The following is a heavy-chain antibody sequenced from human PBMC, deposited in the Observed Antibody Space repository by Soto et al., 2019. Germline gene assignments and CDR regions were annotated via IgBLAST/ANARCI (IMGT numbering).Heavy chain of an antibody. V-gene: IGHV1-2*02. CDR1: GYTFTGYN. Sequence: GASVKVSCKASGYTFTGYNMPCVRQAPGQGREWMGWINPNSGGTNYAQKFQGRVTMTMDTSISTAYMELSRLRSDDTAVYYCARGLGLRYFDWLSPWFDPWCQGTLVTVSS. D-gene: IGHD3-9*01. J-gene: IGHJ5*02. CDR3: ARGLGLRYFDWLSPWFDP. CDR2: INPNSGGT.